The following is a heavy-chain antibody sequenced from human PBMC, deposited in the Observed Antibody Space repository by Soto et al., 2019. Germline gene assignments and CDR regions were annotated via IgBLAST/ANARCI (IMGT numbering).Heavy chain of an antibody. CDR3: ARGLSRVATGMDF. V-gene: IGHV4-59*01. CDR2: IYYSGST. J-gene: IGHJ4*02. Sequence: SETLSLTCTVSGGSITPYFWSWIRQPPGKGLELIGYIYYSGSTNYNPSLKSRVTISVDTSKNRFSLKLSSVTAADTAVYYCARGLSRVATGMDFWGQGTLVTVSS. D-gene: IGHD1-1*01. CDR1: GGSITPYF.